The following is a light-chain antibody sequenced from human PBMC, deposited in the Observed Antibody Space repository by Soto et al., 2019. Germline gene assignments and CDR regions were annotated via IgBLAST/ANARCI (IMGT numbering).Light chain of an antibody. V-gene: IGKV3-20*01. J-gene: IGKJ3*01. Sequence: EIVLTQSPGTLSVSPGERVTLSCRASQSVSSSYLAWYQQRPGQAPSLLIFGASYKATGTPDRFSGSGSGTDFTLTISRLEPEDFAVYYCQQYSSTPPEFTFGPGTKVDSK. CDR2: GAS. CDR3: QQYSSTPPEFT. CDR1: QSVSSSY.